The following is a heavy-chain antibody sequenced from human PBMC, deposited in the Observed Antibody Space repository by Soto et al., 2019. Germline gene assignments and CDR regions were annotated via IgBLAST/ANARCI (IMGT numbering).Heavy chain of an antibody. V-gene: IGHV3-30*18. CDR3: AKDLYPGYYYGMDV. Sequence: QVQLVESGGGVVQPGRSLRLSCAASGFTFSSYGMHWVRQAPGKGLEWVAVISYDGSNKYYADSVKGRFTISRDNSKNTLYLQMNSLRAEDTAVYYCAKDLYPGYYYGMDVWGHGTTVTVSS. CDR2: ISYDGSNK. CDR1: GFTFSSYG. J-gene: IGHJ6*02.